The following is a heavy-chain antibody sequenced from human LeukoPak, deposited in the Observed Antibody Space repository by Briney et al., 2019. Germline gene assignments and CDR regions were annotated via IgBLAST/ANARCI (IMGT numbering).Heavy chain of an antibody. Sequence: PGGSLRLSCAASGFTFSSNSMNWVRQPPGKGLEWVSSIDSSGRDTYYAGSVKGRFTISRDSAKNSLYLQMNSLRAEDTAVYYCARELAARQDLDYWGQGTLVTVSS. D-gene: IGHD6-6*01. CDR2: IDSSGRDT. V-gene: IGHV3-21*01. CDR1: GFTFSSNS. CDR3: ARELAARQDLDY. J-gene: IGHJ4*02.